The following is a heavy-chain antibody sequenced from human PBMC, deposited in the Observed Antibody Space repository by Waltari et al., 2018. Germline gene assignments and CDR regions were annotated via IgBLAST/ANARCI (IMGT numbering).Heavy chain of an antibody. D-gene: IGHD5-12*01. V-gene: IGHV4-39*01. Sequence: SLIGQPPGQRWEWIGTISYAGTTYTNPSLRSRLTMSRDTSKNQLSLTLGSTTAADTAVYYCATYIGASVGTAAFDVWGQGTMVTISS. J-gene: IGHJ3*01. CDR2: ISYAGTT. CDR3: ATYIGASVGTAAFDV.